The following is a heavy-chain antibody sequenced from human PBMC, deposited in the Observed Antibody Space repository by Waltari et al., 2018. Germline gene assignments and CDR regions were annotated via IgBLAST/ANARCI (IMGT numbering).Heavy chain of an antibody. J-gene: IGHJ4*02. Sequence: LLEQSGTEVMKPGASLKVSCKISRDAITEQYIPWVRQAPGQGLEWRGWINPNGGATPYAQTFRGTITVTWDMSIITSYMEIRGLRSADTATYFGAREYCGGECRLFDFWGQGTRVIVSS. V-gene: IGHV1-2*02. CDR3: AREYCGGECRLFDF. D-gene: IGHD2-21*01. CDR2: INPNGGAT. CDR1: RDAITEQY.